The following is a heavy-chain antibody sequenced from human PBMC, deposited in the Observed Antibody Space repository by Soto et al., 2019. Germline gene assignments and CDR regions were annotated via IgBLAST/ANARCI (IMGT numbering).Heavy chain of an antibody. CDR1: DDSINSDKYY. CDR2: IYYRGNA. J-gene: IGHJ4*02. D-gene: IGHD6-6*01. V-gene: IGHV4-39*01. Sequence: KPSETLSLTCSVSDDSINSDKYYWGWIRQPPRKGLEWIGSIYYRGNAYYNPSLQTRVTLSLDNYRSQFSLKLNSVNAADSAVFCCARLDGLAPISYYLVVWCPGALATVLS. CDR3: ARLDGLAPISYYLVV.